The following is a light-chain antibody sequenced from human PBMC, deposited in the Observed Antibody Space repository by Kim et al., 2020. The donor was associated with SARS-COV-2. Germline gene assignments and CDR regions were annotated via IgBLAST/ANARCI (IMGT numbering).Light chain of an antibody. CDR2: GAS. CDR1: QDIQSY. CDR3: LQHISFPYI. J-gene: IGKJ2*01. V-gene: IGKV1-17*03. Sequence: ASFADRVACTCRASQDIQSYLAWFQQKPGKGPKRLFSGASSLQSGVPSRFTGSGSATEFTLTISSLQPEDFATYFCLQHISFPYIFGQGTKLEI.